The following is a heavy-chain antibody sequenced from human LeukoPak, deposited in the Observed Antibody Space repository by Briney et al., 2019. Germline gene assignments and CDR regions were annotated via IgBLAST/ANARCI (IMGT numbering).Heavy chain of an antibody. J-gene: IGHJ6*02. CDR3: AREGRFLEWLYTRYYYYGMDV. CDR1: GYTFTSYG. CDR2: ISAYNGNT. V-gene: IGHV1-18*01. D-gene: IGHD3-3*01. Sequence: ASVKVSCKASGYTFTSYGISWVRQAPGQGIEWMGWISAYNGNTNYAQKLQGRVTMTTDTSTSTAYMELRSLRSDDTAVYYCAREGRFLEWLYTRYYYYGMDVWGQGTTVTVSS.